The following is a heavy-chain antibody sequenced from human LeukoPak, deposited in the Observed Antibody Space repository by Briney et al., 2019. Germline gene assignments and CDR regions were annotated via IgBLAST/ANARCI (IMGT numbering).Heavy chain of an antibody. V-gene: IGHV3-23*01. CDR1: GFTFSSYA. CDR2: ISGSGGST. J-gene: IGHJ4*02. Sequence: GGSLRLSCAASGFTFSSYAMIWVRQAPGKGLEGVSAISGSGGSTYYADSVKRQFNISRDNYKNKLYLQMNSLRAEDTAVYYCAKSPAFVVVTALNYWGQGTLVTVSS. CDR3: AKSPAFVVVTALNY. D-gene: IGHD2-21*02.